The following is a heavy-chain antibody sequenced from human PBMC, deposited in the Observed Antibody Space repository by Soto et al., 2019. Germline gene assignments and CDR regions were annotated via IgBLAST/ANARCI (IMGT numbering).Heavy chain of an antibody. CDR1: EFTFRNYW. Sequence: TGGSLRLSCAASEFTFRNYWMGWVRQAPGKGLEWVANIKQDGSEKYYVDSVKGRFTISRDNAKNSLYLQMNSLRAEDTAVYYCARPYYDILTGYSSYFDYWGQGTLVTVSS. CDR3: ARPYYDILTGYSSYFDY. CDR2: IKQDGSEK. V-gene: IGHV3-7*01. J-gene: IGHJ4*02. D-gene: IGHD3-9*01.